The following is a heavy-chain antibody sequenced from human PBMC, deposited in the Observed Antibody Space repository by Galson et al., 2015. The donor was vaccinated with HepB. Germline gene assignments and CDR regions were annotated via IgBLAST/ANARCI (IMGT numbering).Heavy chain of an antibody. V-gene: IGHV3-74*01. Sequence: SLRLSCAASGFSFSSYWMHWVRQAPGKGLVWVPCIANEGSTTRYADSVKGRFTISRDNAKNTLYLQMNSLRAEDTAVYYCARGWYHYMDVWGKGITVTVSS. CDR3: ARGWYHYMDV. CDR2: IANEGSTT. J-gene: IGHJ6*03. CDR1: GFSFSSYW. D-gene: IGHD2-15*01.